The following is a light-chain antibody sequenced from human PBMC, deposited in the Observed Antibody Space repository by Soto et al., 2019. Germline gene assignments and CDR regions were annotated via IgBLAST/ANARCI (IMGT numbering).Light chain of an antibody. Sequence: QSALTQPASVFGSPVRSITISCTGTSSDVGGYDYVSWYQQHPGKAPKLMIYNVRNRPSGVSNRFSGSKAGNTASLTISGLQAEDEAAYYCSSYTSSSTVVFGGGTKLTVL. J-gene: IGLJ2*01. CDR3: SSYTSSSTVV. V-gene: IGLV2-14*01. CDR1: SSDVGGYDY. CDR2: NVR.